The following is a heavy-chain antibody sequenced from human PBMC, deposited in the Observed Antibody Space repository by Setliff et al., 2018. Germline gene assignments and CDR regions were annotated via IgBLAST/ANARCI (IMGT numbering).Heavy chain of an antibody. V-gene: IGHV1-18*01. CDR2: ISAYNGNT. CDR1: GYTFTSYG. CDR3: ARGYSSSWQSRMGFDP. Sequence: ASVKVSCKASGYTFTSYGISWVRQAPGQGLEWTGWISAYNGNTNYAQKLQGRVTMTTDTSTSTAYMELRSLRSDDTAAYYCARGYSSSWQSRMGFDPWGQGTLVTVSS. J-gene: IGHJ5*02. D-gene: IGHD6-13*01.